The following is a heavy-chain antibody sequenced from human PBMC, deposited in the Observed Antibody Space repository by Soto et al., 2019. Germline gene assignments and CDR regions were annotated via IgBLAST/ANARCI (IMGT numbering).Heavy chain of an antibody. V-gene: IGHV5-51*01. CDR3: ASLHRRDGYNHLEY. D-gene: IGHD5-12*01. CDR1: GCRFTNYW. J-gene: IGHJ4*02. Sequence: PEEPLKVSWSGSGCRFTNYWIGWVRQMPGKGLEWMGIIYPGDSDTRYSPSFQGQVTISADKSISTAYLQWSSLKASDTAMYYCASLHRRDGYNHLEYWGQGSLVTLSS. CDR2: IYPGDSDT.